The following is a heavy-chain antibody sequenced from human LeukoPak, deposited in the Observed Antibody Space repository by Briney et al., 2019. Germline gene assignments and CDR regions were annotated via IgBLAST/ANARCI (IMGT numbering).Heavy chain of an antibody. CDR1: GFTFSDAW. CDR3: TTDGSTALSNTFDY. D-gene: IGHD1-26*01. J-gene: IGHJ4*02. CDR2: IKSRNRGETV. V-gene: IGHV3-15*01. Sequence: GGSLRLSCAASGFTFSDAWMNWVRLAPGKGLEWVGRIKSRNRGETVDYAAPVKGRFTISRDDSKTTVYLQMNSLKTEDTAIYYCTTDGSTALSNTFDYWGQGTLVTVSS.